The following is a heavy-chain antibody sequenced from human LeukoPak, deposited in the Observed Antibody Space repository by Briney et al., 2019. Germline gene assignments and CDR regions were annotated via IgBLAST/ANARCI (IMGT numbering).Heavy chain of an antibody. CDR1: GYSISSGYY. V-gene: IGHV4-38-2*02. Sequence: SETLSLTCTVSGYSISSGYYWAWIRPPPGKGLEWIGSIYHSGTTYNNPSLWSRVTISLDTSRNQFSLKLSSVTAADTAVYYCARIRGYSYDDVFDIWGQGALVTVSS. D-gene: IGHD5-18*01. J-gene: IGHJ3*02. CDR3: ARIRGYSYDDVFDI. CDR2: IYHSGTT.